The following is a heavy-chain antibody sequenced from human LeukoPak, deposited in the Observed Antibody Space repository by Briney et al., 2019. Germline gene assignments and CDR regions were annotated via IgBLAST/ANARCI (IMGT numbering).Heavy chain of an antibody. Sequence: ASVKVSCKASGYTFTGYNIHWVRQAPGQGLEWMGWINPNSGGTNYAQKFQGRVTMTRDTSISTAYMELSRLRSEDTAVYYCARVIRSQLWFSFYFDYWGQGTLVTVSS. CDR3: ARVIRSQLWFSFYFDY. CDR2: INPNSGGT. CDR1: GYTFTGYN. J-gene: IGHJ4*02. V-gene: IGHV1-2*02. D-gene: IGHD5-18*01.